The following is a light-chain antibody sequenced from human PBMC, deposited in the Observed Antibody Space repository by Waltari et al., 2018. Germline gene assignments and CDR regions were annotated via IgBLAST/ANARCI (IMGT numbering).Light chain of an antibody. CDR1: GSNVETNP. CDR3: ASWDDSLSGYWV. V-gene: IGLV1-44*01. J-gene: IGLJ3*02. Sequence: QSALTQPPSTSGTPGQTITISGSGSGSNVETNPVNWYQQLPGTAPKLLIYYDNQRPSGVPDRFSGSRSGTSVSLAISGLQSEDEADYYCASWDDSLSGYWVFGGGTKVTVL. CDR2: YDN.